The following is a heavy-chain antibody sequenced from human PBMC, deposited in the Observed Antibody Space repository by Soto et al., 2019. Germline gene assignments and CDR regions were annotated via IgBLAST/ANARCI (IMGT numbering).Heavy chain of an antibody. D-gene: IGHD3-3*01. Sequence: ASVKVSCKASGYTFTSYGISWVRQAPGQGLEWMGWISAYNGNTNYAQKLQGRVTMTTDTSTSTAYMELRSLRSDGTAVYYCARGEYYDFWSGYSGEGFWFDPWGQGTLVTVSS. V-gene: IGHV1-18*01. J-gene: IGHJ5*02. CDR3: ARGEYYDFWSGYSGEGFWFDP. CDR1: GYTFTSYG. CDR2: ISAYNGNT.